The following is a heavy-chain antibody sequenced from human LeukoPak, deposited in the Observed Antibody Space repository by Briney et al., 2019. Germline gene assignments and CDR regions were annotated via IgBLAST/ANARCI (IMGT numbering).Heavy chain of an antibody. CDR1: GFTFDNFA. CDR3: ALQGGDARLTKLRGVVIHNFHF. CDR2: IFYDGTIY. V-gene: IGHV3-30*04. D-gene: IGHD3-10*01. J-gene: IGHJ4*02. Sequence: GGSLRLSCTASGFTFDNFAMHWVRQAPGKGLEWVAVIFYDGTIYYYADSVKGRFTISRDNSKNTLFLEMNSLRAEDTAVYYCALQGGDARLTKLRGVVIHNFHFWGQGTLVTVSS.